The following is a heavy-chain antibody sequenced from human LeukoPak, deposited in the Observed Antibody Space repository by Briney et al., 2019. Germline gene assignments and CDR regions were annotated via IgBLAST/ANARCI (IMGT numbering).Heavy chain of an antibody. J-gene: IGHJ4*02. CDR2: ISSSSSYI. CDR1: GFTFSTYW. Sequence: GGSLRLSCAASGFTFSTYWMSWVRQAPGKGLEWVSSISSSSSYIYYADSVKGRFTISRDNAKNSLYLQMNSLRAEDTAVYYCARDPPNRYYYDSSGYEKDYWGQGTLVTVSS. D-gene: IGHD3-22*01. CDR3: ARDPPNRYYYDSSGYEKDY. V-gene: IGHV3-21*01.